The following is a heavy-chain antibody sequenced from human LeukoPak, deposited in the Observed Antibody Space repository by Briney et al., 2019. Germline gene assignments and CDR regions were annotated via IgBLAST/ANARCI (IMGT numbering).Heavy chain of an antibody. Sequence: GGSLRLSCAASGFTFTSYAMNWVRQAPGKGLEWVSSISGSGGTTCNADSVKGRFTISRDNSKNTLYLQMNNLRAEDTAVYYCAKGDLGFGRFYFDYWGHGNLVTVSP. D-gene: IGHD3-16*01. CDR2: ISGSGGTT. V-gene: IGHV3-23*01. J-gene: IGHJ4*01. CDR1: GFTFTSYA. CDR3: AKGDLGFGRFYFDY.